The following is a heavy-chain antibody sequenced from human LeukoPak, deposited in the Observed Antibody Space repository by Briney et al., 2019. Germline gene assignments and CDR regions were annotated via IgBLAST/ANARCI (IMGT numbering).Heavy chain of an antibody. Sequence: GGSLRLSCAASGFTFDDYGMSWVRQAPGKGLEWVSGISWNGGSTGYADSVKGRFTISRDNAKNSLYLQMNSLRAEDTALYYCAKDIGSGQLATNWSDPWGQGTLVTVSS. J-gene: IGHJ5*02. V-gene: IGHV3-20*04. CDR3: AKDIGSGQLATNWSDP. D-gene: IGHD6-13*01. CDR2: ISWNGGST. CDR1: GFTFDDYG.